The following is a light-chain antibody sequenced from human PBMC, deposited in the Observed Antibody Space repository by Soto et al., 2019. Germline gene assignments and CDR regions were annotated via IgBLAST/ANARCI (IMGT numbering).Light chain of an antibody. CDR3: AAWDGSLNVYV. CDR2: TNN. CDR1: SSNIGSNS. Sequence: QSVLTQPPSASGTPGQRVTISCSGSSSNIGSNSVNWYQQLPRTAPKVLIYTNNQRPSGVPDRFSGSKSGTSASLAISGLQSEDEADYYCAAWDGSLNVYVFGTGTKVTLL. V-gene: IGLV1-44*01. J-gene: IGLJ1*01.